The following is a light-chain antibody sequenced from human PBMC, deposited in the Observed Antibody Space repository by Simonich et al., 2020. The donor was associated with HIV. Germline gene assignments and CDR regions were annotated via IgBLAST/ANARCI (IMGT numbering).Light chain of an antibody. CDR2: DVS. CDR1: SSDVGGYSY. CDR3: SSYTSSNSVV. V-gene: IGLV2-14*01. Sequence: SALTQPASVSGSPGQSITISCTGTSSDVGGYSYVSWFQQHPGKAPKRMIYDVSKRPSGVSNRFSGSKSGNTASLTISGLQAEDEADYYCSSYTSSNSVVFGGGTKLTVL. J-gene: IGLJ2*01.